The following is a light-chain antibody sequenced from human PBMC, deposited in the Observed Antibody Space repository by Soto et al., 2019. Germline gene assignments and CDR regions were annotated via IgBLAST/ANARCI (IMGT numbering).Light chain of an antibody. CDR3: QHSSNWRPYT. CDR2: DAS. Sequence: EIVLTQSPATLSLSPGERATLSCRASQSVSSYLAWYQQKPGQAPRLLIYDASNRSTGIPARFSGSGSGTEFTLPISSLEPEDFAVYYCQHSSNWRPYTFGQGTKLEIK. V-gene: IGKV3-11*01. CDR1: QSVSSY. J-gene: IGKJ2*01.